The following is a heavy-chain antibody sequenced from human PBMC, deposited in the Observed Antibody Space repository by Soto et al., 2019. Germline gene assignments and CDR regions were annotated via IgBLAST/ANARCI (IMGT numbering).Heavy chain of an antibody. CDR2: ISAYNGNT. V-gene: IGHV1-18*01. CDR1: GYTFTSYG. CDR3: ARERLYGSGSDFDY. J-gene: IGHJ4*02. Sequence: ASVKVSCKASGYTFTSYGISWVRQAPGQGLEWMGWISAYNGNTKYAQKFQGRVTMTTDTSTSTAYMELRSLRSDDTAVYYCARERLYGSGSDFDYWGQGTLVTVSS. D-gene: IGHD3-10*01.